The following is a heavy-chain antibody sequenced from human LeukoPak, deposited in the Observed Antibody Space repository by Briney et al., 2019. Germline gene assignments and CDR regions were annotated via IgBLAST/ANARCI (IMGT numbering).Heavy chain of an antibody. J-gene: IGHJ4*02. Sequence: GESLKISCKASGYTFTSYWIGWVRQMPGKGLEWMGTIHPSDSDTRYGPSFQGQVTISADKSINTAYVQWTNLKASDTAMFYCARASALYDFWSGSQSVFDYWGQGTLVTVSS. D-gene: IGHD3-3*01. CDR3: ARASALYDFWSGSQSVFDY. CDR1: GYTFTSYW. V-gene: IGHV5-51*01. CDR2: IHPSDSDT.